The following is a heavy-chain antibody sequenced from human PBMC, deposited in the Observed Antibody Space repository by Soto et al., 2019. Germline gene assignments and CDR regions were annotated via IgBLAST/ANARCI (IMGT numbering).Heavy chain of an antibody. J-gene: IGHJ6*02. V-gene: IGHV3-7*04. CDR2: IKQDGSEK. CDR1: GLTFSNSW. Sequence: GGSLRLSCVVSGLTFSNSWMSWVRQTPGKGLEWVANIKQDGSEKYYVDSVKGRFTISRDNAKNSLYLQMNSLRAEDTAVYYCARFYYDSSGYLPSPYYYYYGMDVWGQGTTVTVSS. CDR3: ARFYYDSSGYLPSPYYYYYGMDV. D-gene: IGHD3-22*01.